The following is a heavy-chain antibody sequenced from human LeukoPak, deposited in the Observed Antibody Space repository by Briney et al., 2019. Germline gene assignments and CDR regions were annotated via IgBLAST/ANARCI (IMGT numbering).Heavy chain of an antibody. CDR1: GFTFSSYA. CDR3: AKDPLDIVLMVYAIVH. J-gene: IGHJ4*02. D-gene: IGHD2-8*01. V-gene: IGHV3-23*01. CDR2: ISGSGGST. Sequence: GGSLRLSCAASGFTFSSYAMSWVRQAQGKGLEWVSAISGSGGSTYYADSVKGRFTISRDNSKNTLYLQMNSLRAEDTAVYYCAKDPLDIVLMVYAIVHWGQGTLVTVSS.